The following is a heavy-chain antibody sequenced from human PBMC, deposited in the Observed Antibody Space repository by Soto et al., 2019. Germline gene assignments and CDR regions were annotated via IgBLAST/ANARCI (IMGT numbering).Heavy chain of an antibody. D-gene: IGHD2-15*01. CDR3: VKEAVAADYVETSPFDS. CDR2: IDGSGGDT. Sequence: EVQLLESGGGLVQPGGSLRLSCTASGFTFSSYAMGWVRQAPGTGLGWVSVIDGSGGDTSLADSVKGRLTISRDNSKGTLYLHMNSLRAEDTARYYCVKEAVAADYVETSPFDSWGQGTLVTVSS. J-gene: IGHJ4*02. CDR1: GFTFSSYA. V-gene: IGHV3-23*01.